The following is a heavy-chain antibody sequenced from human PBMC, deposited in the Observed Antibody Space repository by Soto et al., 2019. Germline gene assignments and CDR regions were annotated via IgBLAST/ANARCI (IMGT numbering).Heavy chain of an antibody. Sequence: LCGGSISSYYWSWIRQPPGKGLEWIGYIYYSGSTNYNPSLKSRVTISVDTSKNQFSLKLSSVTAADTAVYYCARRSTYYYGSGSFRYFDYWGQGTLVTVSS. CDR1: GGSISSYY. V-gene: IGHV4-59*08. CDR2: IYYSGST. CDR3: ARRSTYYYGSGSFRYFDY. D-gene: IGHD3-10*01. J-gene: IGHJ4*02.